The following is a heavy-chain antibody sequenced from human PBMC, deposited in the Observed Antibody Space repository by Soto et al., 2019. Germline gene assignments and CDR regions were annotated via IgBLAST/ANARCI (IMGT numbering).Heavy chain of an antibody. CDR3: ARRQISPPTRGAASARGGMDV. D-gene: IGHD6-13*01. Sequence: QVQLVESGGGVVQPGRSLRLSCAASGFNFNNYGMHWVRQAPGKGLEWVAVIWNDGNGYYYANSVKGRFTISRDNSKNTLFLQLSSLRADDTAVYYFARRQISPPTRGAASARGGMDVWGQGTTVTVSS. CDR1: GFNFNNYG. V-gene: IGHV3-33*01. CDR2: IWNDGNGY. J-gene: IGHJ6*02.